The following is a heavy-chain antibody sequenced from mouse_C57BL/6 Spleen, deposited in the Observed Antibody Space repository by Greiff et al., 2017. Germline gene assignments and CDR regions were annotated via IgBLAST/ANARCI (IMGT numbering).Heavy chain of an antibody. J-gene: IGHJ2*01. CDR2: IDPSDSET. Sequence: QVQLQQPGAELVRPGSSVKLSCKASGYTFTSYWMHWVKQRPIQGLEWIGNIDPSDSETHYNQKFTDKATLTVDKSSSTAYMQLSSLTSDDSAVYYCARYDYYSNYFDYWGQGTTLTVSS. D-gene: IGHD2-5*01. CDR1: GYTFTSYW. CDR3: ARYDYYSNYFDY. V-gene: IGHV1-52*01.